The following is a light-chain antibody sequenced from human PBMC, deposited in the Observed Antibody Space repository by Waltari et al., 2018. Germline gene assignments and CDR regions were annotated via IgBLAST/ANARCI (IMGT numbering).Light chain of an antibody. Sequence: QAVLTQPPSASGTPGQRVTIACSGGDSNIGTNTVNWYQQFPGTPPKPLIHSHNPPPSGVPDRFSGSKFGTSASLAISGLQSEDEADYYCAAWDDSLKRPVFGGGTKLTVL. J-gene: IGLJ2*01. CDR2: SHN. V-gene: IGLV1-44*01. CDR3: AAWDDSLKRPV. CDR1: DSNIGTNT.